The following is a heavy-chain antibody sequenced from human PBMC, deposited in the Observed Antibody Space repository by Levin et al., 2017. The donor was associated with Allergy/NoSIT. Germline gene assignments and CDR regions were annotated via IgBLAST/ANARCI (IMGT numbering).Heavy chain of an antibody. CDR2: IKQDGSEK. J-gene: IGHJ4*02. CDR1: GFTFSSYW. D-gene: IGHD4-17*01. V-gene: IGHV3-7*04. CDR3: ARDRDYGDYGIDY. Sequence: GESLKISCAASGFTFSSYWMSWVRQAPGKGLEWVANIKQDGSEKYYVDSVKGRFTISRDNAKNSLYLQMNSLRAEDTAVYYCARDRDYGDYGIDYWGQGTLVTVSS.